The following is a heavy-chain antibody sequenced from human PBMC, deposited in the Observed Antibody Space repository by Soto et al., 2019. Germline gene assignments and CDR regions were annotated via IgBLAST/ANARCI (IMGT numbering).Heavy chain of an antibody. CDR2: INAGNGNT. J-gene: IGHJ5*01. V-gene: IGHV1-3*01. Sequence: ASVKVSCKASGYTFTSYAMHWVRQAPGQRLEWMGWINAGNGNTKYSQKFQGRVTITRDTSASTAYMELSSLRSEDTAVYYCARDSRNDYSIVSNWFDWWGEGMLV. CDR1: GYTFTSYA. D-gene: IGHD4-4*01. CDR3: ARDSRNDYSIVSNWFDW.